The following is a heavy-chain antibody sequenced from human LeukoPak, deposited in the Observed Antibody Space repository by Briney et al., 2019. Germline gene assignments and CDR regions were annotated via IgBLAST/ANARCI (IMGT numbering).Heavy chain of an antibody. J-gene: IGHJ4*02. CDR2: IYYSGST. D-gene: IGHD5-12*01. V-gene: IGHV4-59*01. CDR1: GGSISSYY. Sequence: SETLSLTCTVSGGSISSYYWSWIRQPPGKGLEWIGYIYYSGSTNYNPSLKSRVTISVDTSKNQFSLKLSSVTAADTAVYYCARGGLLYGGYVSNFDYWGQGTLVTVSS. CDR3: ARGGLLYGGYVSNFDY.